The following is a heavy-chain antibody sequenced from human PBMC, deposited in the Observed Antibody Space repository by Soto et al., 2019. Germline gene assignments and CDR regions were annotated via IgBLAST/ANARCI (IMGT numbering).Heavy chain of an antibody. CDR3: ARSDLGDY. Sequence: QVQLVESGGGVVQPGRSLRLSCAASGFTFSNYAMHWVRQAPGKGLEWVAVISYDGRNKYYADSVEGRFTISRDDSKNTLYLKMNSLSVEDTAVYYCARSDLGDYWGQGTLVTVSS. CDR1: GFTFSNYA. CDR2: ISYDGRNK. J-gene: IGHJ4*02. D-gene: IGHD3-16*01. V-gene: IGHV3-30*04.